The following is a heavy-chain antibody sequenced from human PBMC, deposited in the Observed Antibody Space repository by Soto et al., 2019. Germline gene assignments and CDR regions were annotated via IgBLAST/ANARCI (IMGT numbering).Heavy chain of an antibody. J-gene: IGHJ6*02. CDR2: IYYRGST. CDR1: GGSISSYY. D-gene: IGHD3-22*01. Sequence: SETLSLTCTVSGGSISSYYWSWIRQPPGKGLEWIGYIYYRGSTNYNPSLKSRVTISVDTSKNQFSLKLSSVTAADTAVYYCASGIYDSSGYYYYYYGMDVWGQGTTVTVSS. CDR3: ASGIYDSSGYYYYYYGMDV. V-gene: IGHV4-59*08.